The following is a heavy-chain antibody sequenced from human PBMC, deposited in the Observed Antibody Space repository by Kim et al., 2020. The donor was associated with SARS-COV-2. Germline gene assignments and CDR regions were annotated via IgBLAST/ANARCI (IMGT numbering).Heavy chain of an antibody. D-gene: IGHD2-21*01. CDR3: ARDPYGGDLFYYYYGMDV. CDR2: ISSSSSYI. J-gene: IGHJ6*02. CDR1: GFTFSSYS. Sequence: GGSLRLSCAASGFTFSSYSMNWVRQAPGKGLEWVSSISSSSSYIYYADSVKGRFTISRDNAKNSLYLQMTSLRAEDTAVSYCARDPYGGDLFYYYYGMDVWRQGTTVTVSS. V-gene: IGHV3-21*01.